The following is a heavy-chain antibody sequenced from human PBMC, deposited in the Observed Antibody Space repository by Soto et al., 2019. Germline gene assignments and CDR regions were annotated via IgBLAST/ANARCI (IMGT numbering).Heavy chain of an antibody. J-gene: IGHJ4*02. CDR2: IHYSGSTYYSGST. D-gene: IGHD5-18*01. Sequence: SETLSLTCTVSGGSISSGANYWNWIRQHPGKGLEWIGYIHYSGSTYYSGSTSYNPSLKGRVTISLDTSKNQSSLKLSSVTAADTAVYYCARGWRGYTYGFDCWGQGTLVTVAS. CDR1: GGSISSGANY. CDR3: ARGWRGYTYGFDC. V-gene: IGHV4-31*03.